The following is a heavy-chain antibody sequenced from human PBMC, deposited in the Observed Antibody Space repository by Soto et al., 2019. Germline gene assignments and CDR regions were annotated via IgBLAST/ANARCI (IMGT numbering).Heavy chain of an antibody. D-gene: IGHD6-19*01. V-gene: IGHV3-7*04. J-gene: IGHJ4*02. Sequence: GGSLRLSCATSGFSFGSYWMTWIRQAPGKGLEWVANIKEDGSEKNYVDSVKGRFTISRDSSKNTVSLEMTSLRAEDTAVYYCAKGGRQWLVTSDFNYWGQGALVTV. CDR3: AKGGRQWLVTSDFNY. CDR1: GFSFGSYW. CDR2: IKEDGSEK.